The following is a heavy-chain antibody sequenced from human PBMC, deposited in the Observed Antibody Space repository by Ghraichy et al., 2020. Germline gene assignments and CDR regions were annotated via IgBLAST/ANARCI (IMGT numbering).Heavy chain of an antibody. Sequence: SCTVSGGSISSYYWSWIRQPPGKGLEWIGYIYYSGSTNYNPSLKSRVTISVDTSKNQFSLKLSSVTAADTAVYYCGGFQTGYSSSWYSFDYWGQGTLVTVSS. V-gene: IGHV4-59*01. CDR3: GGFQTGYSSSWYSFDY. CDR1: GGSISSYY. D-gene: IGHD6-13*01. CDR2: IYYSGST. J-gene: IGHJ4*02.